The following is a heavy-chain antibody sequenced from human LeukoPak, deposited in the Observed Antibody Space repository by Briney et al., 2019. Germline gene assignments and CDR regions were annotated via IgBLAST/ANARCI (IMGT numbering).Heavy chain of an antibody. J-gene: IGHJ6*04. D-gene: IGHD3-10*02. V-gene: IGHV3-64*01. CDR3: AELGITMIGGV. CDR1: GFTFSSYA. CDR2: ISSNGGST. Sequence: GGSLRLSCAASGFTFSSYAMHWVRQAPGKGLEYVSAISSNGGSTYYANSVKGRLTISRDNAKNSLYLQMNSLRAEDTAVYYCAELGITMIGGVWGKGTTVTISS.